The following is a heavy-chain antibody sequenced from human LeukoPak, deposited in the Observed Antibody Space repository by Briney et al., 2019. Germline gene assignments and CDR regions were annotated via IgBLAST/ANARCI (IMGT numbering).Heavy chain of an antibody. D-gene: IGHD3-10*01. CDR1: GFTFSNYN. CDR2: ITSSSNII. V-gene: IGHV3-48*01. CDR3: ARDFAREFTIDY. J-gene: IGHJ4*02. Sequence: PGGSLRLSCAASGFTFSNYNMNCVRQPPGKGLQWVSYITSSSNIIYYADSVKGRFTISRDNAKNSLFLQMNSLRAEDAAVYYCARDFAREFTIDYWGQGTLVTVSS.